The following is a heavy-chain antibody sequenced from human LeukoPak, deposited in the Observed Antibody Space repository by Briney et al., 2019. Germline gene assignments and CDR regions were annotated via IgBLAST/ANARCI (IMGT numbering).Heavy chain of an antibody. D-gene: IGHD5/OR15-5a*01. Sequence: GGSLRLFCAASGFPLSIYSMNWVRKSRGEGLECVSYISSSGSYIYYAKSMKGPLTTSRDNAKNSLFLQMNSLRAEDTAVYYCARSVDLRGDDINFVYWGQGTLVTVSS. CDR2: ISSSGSYI. CDR3: ARSVDLRGDDINFVY. CDR1: GFPLSIYS. J-gene: IGHJ4*02. V-gene: IGHV3-21*01.